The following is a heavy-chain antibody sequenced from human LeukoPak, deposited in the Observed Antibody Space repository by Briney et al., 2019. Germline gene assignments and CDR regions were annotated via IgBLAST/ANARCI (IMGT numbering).Heavy chain of an antibody. J-gene: IGHJ5*02. CDR2: ISYSGST. Sequence: SQTLSLTCTVSGGSISNGAYYWNWIRQHPGKGLEWIGYISYSGSTYYNPSHESRVSISVDTPKDQFSLNLSSVTAADSAIYYCARGPPYFGSSGYYLSWGQGTLVTVSS. CDR1: GGSISNGAYY. V-gene: IGHV4-31*03. CDR3: ARGPPYFGSSGYYLS. D-gene: IGHD3-22*01.